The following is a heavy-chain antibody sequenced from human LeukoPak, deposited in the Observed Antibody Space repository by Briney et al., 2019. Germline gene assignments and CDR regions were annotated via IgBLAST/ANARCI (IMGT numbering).Heavy chain of an antibody. Sequence: GGSLRLSCATSGFTFDDYGMSWVRHAPGKGLEWVSVIYSGDSTYYADSVKGRFTISRDNSKNTLYLQMNSLRAEDTAVYYCARDKRGGSSGYYYDYWGQGTLVTVSS. J-gene: IGHJ4*02. D-gene: IGHD3-22*01. CDR3: ARDKRGGSSGYYYDY. CDR1: GFTFDDYG. CDR2: IYSGDST. V-gene: IGHV3-53*01.